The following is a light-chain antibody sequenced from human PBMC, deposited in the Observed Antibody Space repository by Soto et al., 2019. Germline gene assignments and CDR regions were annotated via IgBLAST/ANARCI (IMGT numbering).Light chain of an antibody. Sequence: EVVLTQSPATLSVSPGEGVTLPCRASQGIDDTLAWYQHKPGQTPRLLIYDTSARATGVPARFSGSRSGPEFTLPINSLQSEDFAIYYCQRYNNWPLTFGGGTKVDIK. V-gene: IGKV3-15*01. J-gene: IGKJ4*01. CDR1: QGIDDT. CDR2: DTS. CDR3: QRYNNWPLT.